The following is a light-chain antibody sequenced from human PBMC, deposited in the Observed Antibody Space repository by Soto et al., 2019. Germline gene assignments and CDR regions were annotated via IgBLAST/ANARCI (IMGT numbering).Light chain of an antibody. Sequence: AIQLTQSPSSLSASVGDRVTITCRASQGISSALAWYQQKPGKAPKLLIYDASTLESGVPSRFSGSGSGTEFTLTISSLQPEDSATYYCQQHNSSPWTFGQGTRVEIK. CDR3: QQHNSSPWT. J-gene: IGKJ1*01. CDR1: QGISSA. CDR2: DAS. V-gene: IGKV1-13*02.